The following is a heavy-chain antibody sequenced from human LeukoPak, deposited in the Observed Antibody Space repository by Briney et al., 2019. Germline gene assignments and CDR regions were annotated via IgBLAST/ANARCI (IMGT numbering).Heavy chain of an antibody. Sequence: PSETLSLTCTVSGDSISNTNYYWGWIRQPPGKGPEWIGSIYYRGSTFYNPSLKSRVTISIATSKNQVTLKLNSVTAADTAVYYCARYRVYGDYLRSFDFWGQGTLVTVSS. D-gene: IGHD4-17*01. CDR1: GDSISNTNYY. CDR3: ARYRVYGDYLRSFDF. V-gene: IGHV4-39*01. CDR2: IYYRGST. J-gene: IGHJ4*02.